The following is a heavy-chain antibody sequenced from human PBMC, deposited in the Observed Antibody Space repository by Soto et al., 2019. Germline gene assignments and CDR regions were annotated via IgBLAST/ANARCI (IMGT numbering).Heavy chain of an antibody. V-gene: IGHV4-34*01. Sequence: SETLALTCAVYGGAFSGYYLSWFRQPPGKGLEWIGEINHSGSTNYNPSLKSRVTISVDTSKNQFSLKLSSVTAADTAVYYCARGPSIAAARINHSFHPRGQGTLVTVST. CDR1: GGAFSGYY. CDR3: ARGPSIAAARINHSFHP. J-gene: IGHJ5*02. CDR2: INHSGST. D-gene: IGHD6-13*01.